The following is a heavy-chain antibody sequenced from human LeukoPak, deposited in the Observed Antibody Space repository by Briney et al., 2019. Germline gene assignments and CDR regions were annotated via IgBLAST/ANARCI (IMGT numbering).Heavy chain of an antibody. CDR3: ARHRNWRTLDY. CDR2: IYYSGST. J-gene: IGHJ4*02. Sequence: PSETLSLTCTVSGGSISSYYWSWIRQPPGKGLEWIGYIYYSGSTNYSPSLKSRVTISVDTSKNQFSLKLSSVTAADTAVFYCARHRNWRTLDYWGQGTLVTVSS. D-gene: IGHD1-1*01. CDR1: GGSISSYY. V-gene: IGHV4-59*08.